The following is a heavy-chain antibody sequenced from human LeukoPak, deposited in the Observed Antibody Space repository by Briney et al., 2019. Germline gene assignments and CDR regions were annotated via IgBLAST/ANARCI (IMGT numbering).Heavy chain of an antibody. Sequence: ASVKVSCKASGYTFTSYGISLVRQAAGQGLEWMGWISAYNGNTNYAQKLQGRVTMTTDTSTSTAYMELRSLRSDDTAVYYCAREIGYCSGGSCYSIWGQGTLVTVSS. D-gene: IGHD2-15*01. CDR1: GYTFTSYG. CDR3: AREIGYCSGGSCYSI. CDR2: ISAYNGNT. J-gene: IGHJ4*02. V-gene: IGHV1-18*01.